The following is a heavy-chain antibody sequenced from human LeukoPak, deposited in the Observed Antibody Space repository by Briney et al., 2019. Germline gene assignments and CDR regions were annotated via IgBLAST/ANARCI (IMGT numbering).Heavy chain of an antibody. D-gene: IGHD1/OR15-1a*01. CDR3: AKINNDDDY. CDR1: GFTFTTFG. V-gene: IGHV3-30*18. CDR2: ISPVGKIK. J-gene: IGHJ4*02. Sequence: GSLRLSCAATGFTFTTFGIHWVRQAPGKGLEWVAAISPVGKIKYSPDSVKGRFTTARDNSKNMIYLQMNSLRGEDSPVYYCAKINNDDDYWGQGTLVTVSS.